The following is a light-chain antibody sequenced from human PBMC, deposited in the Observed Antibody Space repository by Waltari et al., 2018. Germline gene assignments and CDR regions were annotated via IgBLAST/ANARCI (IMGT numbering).Light chain of an antibody. J-gene: IGLJ3*02. CDR3: QVWDHDSDRGV. V-gene: IGLV3-21*02. CDR1: RLALKN. Sequence: YVLTQPPSVSVAPGQTAMIPWGGSRLALKNVPWYQRKPGLAPVLVVYDDTDRPSVIPERFSGSKSGNTATLTISRVEVGDEGDYYCQVWDHDSDRGVFGGGTNLTVL. CDR2: DDT.